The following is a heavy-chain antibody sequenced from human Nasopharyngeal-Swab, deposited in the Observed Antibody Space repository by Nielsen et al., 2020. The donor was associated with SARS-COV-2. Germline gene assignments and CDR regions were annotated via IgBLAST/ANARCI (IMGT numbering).Heavy chain of an antibody. J-gene: IGHJ6*02. CDR3: ARESYYGMDV. Sequence: GGSLRLSCAASGFTFTSYGMHWVRQAPGKGLEWVALIWYDGSNKYYADSVKGRFTISRDNSKQILYLQMDSLRAEDTAVYYCARESYYGMDVWGQGTTVTVSS. CDR1: GFTFTSYG. V-gene: IGHV3-33*01. CDR2: IWYDGSNK.